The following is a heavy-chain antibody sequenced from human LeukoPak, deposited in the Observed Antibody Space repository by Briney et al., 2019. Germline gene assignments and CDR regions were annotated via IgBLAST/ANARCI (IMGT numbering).Heavy chain of an antibody. CDR1: GFIFSDYS. J-gene: IGHJ4*02. CDR2: ISSGSTYI. D-gene: IGHD2-8*01. CDR3: VKETYTHYFDY. Sequence: GGSLRLSCAASGFIFSDYSMNWVRQAPGKGLEWVSSISSGSTYIYYADSVKGRFTISRDNGETSLYLQMSSLRTEDTAVYYCVKETYTHYFDYWGQGTLVTVSS. V-gene: IGHV3-21*01.